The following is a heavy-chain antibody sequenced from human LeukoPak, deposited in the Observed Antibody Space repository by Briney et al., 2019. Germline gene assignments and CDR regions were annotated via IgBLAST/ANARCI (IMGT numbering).Heavy chain of an antibody. CDR2: IYHSGST. J-gene: IGHJ6*04. V-gene: IGHV4-4*02. CDR3: ARDLGSSTPSGI. CDR1: GGSISSNNW. D-gene: IGHD3-16*01. Sequence: SETLSLTCAVSGGSISSNNWWNWVRQPPGKGLEWIGEIYHSGSTNYSPSLKSRVTISVDKSRNLLFLKLNSVTAADTAVYYCARDLGSSTPSGIWGKGTTVTVSS.